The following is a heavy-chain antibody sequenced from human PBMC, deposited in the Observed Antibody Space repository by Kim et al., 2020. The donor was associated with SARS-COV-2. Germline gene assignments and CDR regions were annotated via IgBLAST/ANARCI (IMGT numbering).Heavy chain of an antibody. CDR1: GFTFRSYW. Sequence: GGSLRLSCGVYGFTFRSYWMSWVRQAPGKGLEWVANIKEDGSVKQHVDSVKGRFTISRDNARNSLYLQMNSLRADDTAVYYCARDGILSYTSSWDYWGPGALVTVS. V-gene: IGHV3-7*03. D-gene: IGHD6-13*01. J-gene: IGHJ4*02. CDR2: IKEDGSVK. CDR3: ARDGILSYTSSWDY.